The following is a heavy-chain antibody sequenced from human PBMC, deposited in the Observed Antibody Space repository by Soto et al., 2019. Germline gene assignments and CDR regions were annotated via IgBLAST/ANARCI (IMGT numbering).Heavy chain of an antibody. J-gene: IGHJ5*02. V-gene: IGHV4-39*01. CDR1: GGSIGSSSYY. D-gene: IGHD3-3*01. Sequence: QLQLQESGPGLVKPSETLSLTCTVSGGSIGSSSYYWGWIRQPPGKGLEWIGSIYYSGSTYYNPSLKSRVTISVDTSKNQFSLNLSSVTAADTAVYYCAVNYDFWSGYQQNWFDLWGQGTLVTVSS. CDR2: IYYSGST. CDR3: AVNYDFWSGYQQNWFDL.